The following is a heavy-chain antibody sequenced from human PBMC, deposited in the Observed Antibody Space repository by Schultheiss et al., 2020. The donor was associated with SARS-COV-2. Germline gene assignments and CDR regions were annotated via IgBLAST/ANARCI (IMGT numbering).Heavy chain of an antibody. V-gene: IGHV4-38-2*01. CDR3: ARGQVLWDFWSGYPPDV. J-gene: IGHJ6*02. D-gene: IGHD3-3*01. CDR1: GYSISSGYY. CDR2: IFYSGST. Sequence: SETLSLTCAVSGYSISSGYYWGWIRQPPGKGLEWIGYIFYSGSTNYNPSLKSRVTISVDTSKNQFSLKLSSVTAADTAVYYCARGQVLWDFWSGYPPDVWGQGTTVTVSS.